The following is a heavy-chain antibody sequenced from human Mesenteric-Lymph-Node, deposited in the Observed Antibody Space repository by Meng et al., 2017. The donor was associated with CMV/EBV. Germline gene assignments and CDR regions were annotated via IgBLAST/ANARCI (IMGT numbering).Heavy chain of an antibody. J-gene: IGHJ6*02. CDR3: ARTNYDFWGGYMYYGMDV. Sequence: ASVKVSCKASGYTFTSYDINWVRQATGQGLEWMGWMNPNSGNTGYAQKFQGRVTMTRNTSISTAYMELSSLRSEDTAVYYCARTNYDFWGGYMYYGMDVWGQGTTVTVAS. V-gene: IGHV1-8*01. CDR2: MNPNSGNT. CDR1: GYTFTSYD. D-gene: IGHD3-3*01.